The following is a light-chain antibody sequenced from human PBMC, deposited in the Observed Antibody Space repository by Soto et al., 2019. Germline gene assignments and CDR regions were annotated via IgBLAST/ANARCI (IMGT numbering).Light chain of an antibody. CDR1: NIGSEI. J-gene: IGLJ2*01. Sequence: SYELTQPPSVSVAPGQTARITCGGDNIGSEIVHWYQQKPGQAPVLVVYGDSDRPSGIPERFSGSNSGNTATLTISRVEAGDEADYYCHVWDSSSDHVVFGGGTKLTV. CDR2: GDS. CDR3: HVWDSSSDHVV. V-gene: IGLV3-21*02.